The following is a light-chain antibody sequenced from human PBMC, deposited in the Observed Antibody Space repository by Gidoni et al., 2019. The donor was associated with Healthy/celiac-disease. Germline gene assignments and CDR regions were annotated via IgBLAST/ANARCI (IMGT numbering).Light chain of an antibody. Sequence: DIQLTQSPSSLSASVGDRVPITCRASQSISSYLNWNQQKPGKAPKLLIYAASSLQSGVPSRFSGSGSGTDFTLTISGLQPEDFGTYCCQQSYSKTFGQGTKVEIK. V-gene: IGKV1-39*01. J-gene: IGKJ1*01. CDR2: AAS. CDR1: QSISSY. CDR3: QQSYSKT.